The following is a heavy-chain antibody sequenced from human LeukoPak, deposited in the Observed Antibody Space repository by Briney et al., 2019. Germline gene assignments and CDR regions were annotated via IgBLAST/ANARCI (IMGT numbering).Heavy chain of an antibody. CDR3: ARDAGDRGYGCDL. Sequence: PGGSLRLSCAASGFIFSQYSMNWVRQAPGKGLEWVSHIRSSSETSYADSVKGRFTISRDNARNSLYLQMNNLRGEDTAIYYCARDAGDRGYGCDLWGQGTLVTVSS. D-gene: IGHD6-25*01. CDR1: GFIFSQYS. J-gene: IGHJ5*02. CDR2: IRSSSET. V-gene: IGHV3-48*01.